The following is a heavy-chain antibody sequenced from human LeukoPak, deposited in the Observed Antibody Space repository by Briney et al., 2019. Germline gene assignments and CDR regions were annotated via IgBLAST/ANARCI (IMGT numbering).Heavy chain of an antibody. CDR3: ARGYYYDSSGYRPRWFDP. V-gene: IGHV1-2*02. CDR2: INPNSGGT. CDR1: GYTFTSNY. D-gene: IGHD3-22*01. Sequence: ASVKVSCKAFGYTFTSNYMHWVRQAPGQGLEWMGWINPNSGGTNYAQKFQGRVTMTRDTSISTAYMELSRLRSDDTAVYYCARGYYYDSSGYRPRWFDPWGQGTLVTVSS. J-gene: IGHJ5*02.